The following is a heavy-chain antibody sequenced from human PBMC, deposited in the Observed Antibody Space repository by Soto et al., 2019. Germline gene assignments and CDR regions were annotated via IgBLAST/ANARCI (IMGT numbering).Heavy chain of an antibody. D-gene: IGHD3-10*01. V-gene: IGHV1-24*01. J-gene: IGHJ4*02. Sequence: ASVKVSCKVSGYTLTELSMHWVRQAPGKGLEWMGGFDPEDGETIYAQKFQGRVTMTEDTSTNSAYMELRSLRSQDTAVYYCARGTPGPVDHWGQGTQVTVSS. CDR1: GYTLTELS. CDR2: FDPEDGET. CDR3: ARGTPGPVDH.